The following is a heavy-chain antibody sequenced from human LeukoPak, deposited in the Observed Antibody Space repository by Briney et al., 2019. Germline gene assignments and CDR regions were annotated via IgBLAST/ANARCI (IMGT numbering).Heavy chain of an antibody. V-gene: IGHV3-21*04. D-gene: IGHD5-18*01. CDR2: ISSSSSYI. CDR1: GFTFSSYS. CDR3: ARVPRGYSYGWYFDY. Sequence: GGSLRLSCAASGFTFSSYSMNWVRQAPGKGLEWVSSISSSSSYIYYADSVKGRFTISRDNAKNSLYLQMNSLRAEDTALYHCARVPRGYSYGWYFDYWGQGTLVTVSS. J-gene: IGHJ4*02.